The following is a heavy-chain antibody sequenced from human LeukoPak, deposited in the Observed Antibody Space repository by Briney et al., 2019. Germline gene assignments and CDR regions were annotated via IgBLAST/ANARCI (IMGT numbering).Heavy chain of an antibody. CDR2: LNPNSGGT. J-gene: IGHJ3*02. CDR3: ARGGTVVRGADDAFDI. D-gene: IGHD3-10*01. V-gene: IGHV1-2*02. Sequence: ASVKVSCKASGYSLTGYYMHWVRQAPGHGLEWMGWLNPNSGGTNYVEKFQGRVTMTRVTSMSTAYMELSRLRSDDTAVYYCARGGTVVRGADDAFDIWGQGTIITVSS. CDR1: GYSLTGYY.